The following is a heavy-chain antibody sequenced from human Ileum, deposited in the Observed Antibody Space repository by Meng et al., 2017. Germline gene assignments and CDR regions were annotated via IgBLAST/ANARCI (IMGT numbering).Heavy chain of an antibody. Sequence: QVQLQVSDTRLVKPSQTLSLTCTVSGGSISSGGYYWSWIRQHPGKGLEWIGYIYDSGSTYYNPSLKSRIAISGDTSKNQFSLNMSPVTAAATAVYYCARGGTAYFDYWGQGTLVTVSS. V-gene: IGHV4-31*03. CDR1: GGSISSGGYY. CDR3: ARGGTAYFDY. CDR2: IYDSGST. D-gene: IGHD1-1*01. J-gene: IGHJ4*02.